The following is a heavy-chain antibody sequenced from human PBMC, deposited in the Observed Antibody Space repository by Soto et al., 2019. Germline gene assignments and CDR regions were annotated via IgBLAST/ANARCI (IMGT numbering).Heavy chain of an antibody. CDR3: AREDIVVVPAAIQPRFDP. CDR2: IYTSGST. CDR1: GGSISSYY. D-gene: IGHD2-2*02. V-gene: IGHV4-4*07. Sequence: PSETFLTCTVAGGSISSYYWSWIRQPAGKGLEWIGRIYTSGSTNYNPSLKSRVTMSVDTSKNQFSLKLSSVTAADTAVYYCAREDIVVVPAAIQPRFDPWGQGTRGTVS. J-gene: IGHJ5*02.